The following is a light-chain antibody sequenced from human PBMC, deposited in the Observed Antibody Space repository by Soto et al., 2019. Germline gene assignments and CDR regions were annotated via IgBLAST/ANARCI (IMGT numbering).Light chain of an antibody. CDR2: GAS. CDR1: QSVSSSY. J-gene: IGKJ1*01. Sequence: EIVLTQSPGTLSLSPGERATLSCRASQSVSSSYLAWYQRKPGQAPRLLIYGASSRATGIPDRFSGSGSGTDFTLTISRLEPEDFAVYYCQQYGSSSGWTFGQGTKVEIK. V-gene: IGKV3-20*01. CDR3: QQYGSSSGWT.